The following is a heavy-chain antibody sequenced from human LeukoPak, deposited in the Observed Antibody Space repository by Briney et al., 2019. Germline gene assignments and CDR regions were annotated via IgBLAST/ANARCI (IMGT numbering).Heavy chain of an antibody. CDR3: AREDDYMAAGWFDP. D-gene: IGHD4-11*01. Sequence: GGSLSLSCAASGFTVSSNYMSWVRQAPGKGLEWVSVIYSGGSTYYADSVKGRFTISRDNSKNTLYLQMSSLRAEDTAVYYCAREDDYMAAGWFDPWGQGTLVTVSS. V-gene: IGHV3-66*02. CDR1: GFTVSSNY. J-gene: IGHJ5*02. CDR2: IYSGGST.